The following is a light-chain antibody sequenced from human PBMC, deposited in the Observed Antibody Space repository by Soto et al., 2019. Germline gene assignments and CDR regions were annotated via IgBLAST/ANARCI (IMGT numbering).Light chain of an antibody. Sequence: DVQMTQSPSSLSASVGDRVTITCRASQVINSYLAWYLQKPGNAPKSLIYPASSLQTGVPSRFSGSESGTDFTLNISNLQPEDSATYYCQQYTIYPLTFGGGTKVEIK. V-gene: IGKV1D-16*01. CDR2: PAS. J-gene: IGKJ4*01. CDR3: QQYTIYPLT. CDR1: QVINSY.